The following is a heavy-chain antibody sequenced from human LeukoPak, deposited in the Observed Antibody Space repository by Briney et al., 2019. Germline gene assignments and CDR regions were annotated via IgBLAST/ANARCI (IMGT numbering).Heavy chain of an antibody. Sequence: GGSLRLSCAASGFTFSSYGMHWVRQAPGKGLEWVAFIRYDGSNKYYADSVKGRFTISRDNSKNTLYLQMNSLRAEDTAVYYCARVRIAAAGTGGSFDYWGQGTLVTVSS. V-gene: IGHV3-30*02. D-gene: IGHD6-13*01. CDR3: ARVRIAAAGTGGSFDY. CDR2: IRYDGSNK. CDR1: GFTFSSYG. J-gene: IGHJ4*02.